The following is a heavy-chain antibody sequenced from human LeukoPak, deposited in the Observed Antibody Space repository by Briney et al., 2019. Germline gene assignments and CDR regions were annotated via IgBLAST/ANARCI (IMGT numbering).Heavy chain of an antibody. CDR1: GGTFSSYA. D-gene: IGHD3-3*01. CDR2: IIPIFGTA. J-gene: IGHJ4*02. V-gene: IGHV1-69*05. Sequence: GSSVKVSCKDSGGTFSSYAISWVRQARGQGLEWMGRIIPIFGTANYAQKFQGRVTITTDESTRTAYMELSSLRSEDTAVYYCARDKSITIFGVVIPVYYWGQGTLVTVSS. CDR3: ARDKSITIFGVVIPVYY.